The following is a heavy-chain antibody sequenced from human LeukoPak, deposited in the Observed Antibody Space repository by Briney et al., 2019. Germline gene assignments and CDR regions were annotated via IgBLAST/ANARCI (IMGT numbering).Heavy chain of an antibody. V-gene: IGHV3-15*01. CDR1: GFTFSNAW. J-gene: IGHJ4*02. CDR3: TTGRRGVVVLGY. CDR2: IKSKTDGGTT. D-gene: IGHD2-15*01. Sequence: GSLRLSFAASGFTFSNAWMSWVRQAPGKGLEWVGRIKSKTDGGTTDYAAPVKGRFTVSRDDSKNTLYLQMNSLKTEDTAVYYCTTGRRGVVVLGYWGQGTLVTVSS.